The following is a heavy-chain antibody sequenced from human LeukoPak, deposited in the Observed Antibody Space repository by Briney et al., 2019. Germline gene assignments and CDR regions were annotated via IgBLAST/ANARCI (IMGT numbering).Heavy chain of an antibody. V-gene: IGHV3-7*01. CDR3: ARRTSDLNYLDY. CDR1: GFTFSSYA. CDR2: IKQDGSEK. D-gene: IGHD1-1*01. Sequence: HPGGSLRLSCAASGFTFSSYAMSWVHQAPGTGLEWVANIKQDGSEKYYVDSVKGRFTISRDNAKNSLYLQMNSLRVEDTAVYYCARRTSDLNYLDYWGQGNLVTVSS. J-gene: IGHJ4*02.